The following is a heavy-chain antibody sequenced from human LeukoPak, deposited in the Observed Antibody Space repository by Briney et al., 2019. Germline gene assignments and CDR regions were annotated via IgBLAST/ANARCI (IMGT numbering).Heavy chain of an antibody. D-gene: IGHD1-26*01. CDR1: GFTFSSYS. CDR3: ARDRGGSYSAIDY. Sequence: GGSLRLSCAASGFTFSSYSMNWVRQAPGKGLEWVSFISSSSSTIYYADSVKGRFTISRDNAKSSLYLQMNSLRAEDTAVYYCARDRGGSYSAIDYWGQETLVTVSS. J-gene: IGHJ4*02. CDR2: ISSSSSTI. V-gene: IGHV3-48*04.